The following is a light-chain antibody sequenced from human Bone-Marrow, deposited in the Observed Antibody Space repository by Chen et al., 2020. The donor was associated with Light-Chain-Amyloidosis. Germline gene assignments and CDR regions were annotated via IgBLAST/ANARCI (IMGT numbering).Light chain of an antibody. J-gene: IGKJ4*01. CDR3: QQYGTSPLT. V-gene: IGKV3-20*01. CDR1: QSISSNY. Sequence: EIVLTQSPGTLSLSPGEGANLSCRASQSISSNYLTWYQQKFGQAPRLLIYGSSSRATGIPDRFAGSVSETDFTLTIDRLEHEDFAMYYCQQYGTSPLTFGGGTKVEIK. CDR2: GSS.